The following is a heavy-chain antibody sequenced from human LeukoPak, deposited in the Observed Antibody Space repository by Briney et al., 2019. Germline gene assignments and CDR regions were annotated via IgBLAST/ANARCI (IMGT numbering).Heavy chain of an antibody. V-gene: IGHV5-51*01. CDR2: IYPDDSNT. J-gene: IGHJ4*02. Sequence: GEPLKFSCKCFGYSFTNYWICWVRQMPGKGLEWMGIIYPDDSNTRYNPSSQGQVTVSAAKSISTAYLQWSSLKASDTAMYYCARRSSIGSPLFDFWGQGTLVTVSS. CDR1: GYSFTNYW. CDR3: ARRSSIGSPLFDF. D-gene: IGHD5/OR15-5a*01.